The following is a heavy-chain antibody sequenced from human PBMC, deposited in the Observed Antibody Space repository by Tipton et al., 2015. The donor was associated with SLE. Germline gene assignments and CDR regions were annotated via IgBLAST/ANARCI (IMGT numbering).Heavy chain of an antibody. V-gene: IGHV3-33*08. Sequence: SLRLSCAASGFTFSNYAMSWVRQAPGKGLEWVAFIRYDGSNKYYADSVKGRFTISRDNSKNTLYPQMNSLRAEDTAVYYCARELLSGWGAFDIWGQGTMVTVSS. CDR1: GFTFSNYA. D-gene: IGHD6-19*01. CDR3: ARELLSGWGAFDI. J-gene: IGHJ3*02. CDR2: IRYDGSNK.